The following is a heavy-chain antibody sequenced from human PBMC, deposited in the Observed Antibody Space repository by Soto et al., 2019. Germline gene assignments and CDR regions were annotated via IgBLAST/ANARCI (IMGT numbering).Heavy chain of an antibody. D-gene: IGHD3-22*01. CDR3: ARVPYDSSGYYYRGNNWFDP. Sequence: SVKVSCKASGGTFSSYAISWVRQAPGQGLEWTGGIIPIFGTANYAQKFQGRVTITADESTSTAYTELSSLRSEDTAVYYCARVPYDSSGYYYRGNNWFDPWGQGTLVTVSS. CDR2: IIPIFGTA. V-gene: IGHV1-69*13. J-gene: IGHJ5*02. CDR1: GGTFSSYA.